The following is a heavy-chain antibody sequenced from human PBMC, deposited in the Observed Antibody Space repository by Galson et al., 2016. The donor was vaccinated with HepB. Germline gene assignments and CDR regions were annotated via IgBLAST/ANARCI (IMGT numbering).Heavy chain of an antibody. CDR1: GYTFTSYY. D-gene: IGHD3-10*01. CDR3: ARDRHYYGSGSYPSRYFDY. CDR2: INPSGGST. V-gene: IGHV1-46*01. J-gene: IGHJ4*02. Sequence: SVKVSCKASGYTFTSYYMHWVRQAPGQGLEWMGIINPSGGSTSYAQTFQGRVTMTRDTSTSTVYMELSSLRSEDTAVYYCARDRHYYGSGSYPSRYFDYWGQGPLVPVSS.